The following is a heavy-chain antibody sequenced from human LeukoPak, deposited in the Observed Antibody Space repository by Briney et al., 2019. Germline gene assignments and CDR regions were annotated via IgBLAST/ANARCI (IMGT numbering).Heavy chain of an antibody. J-gene: IGHJ3*02. CDR2: IYYSGST. D-gene: IGHD6-13*01. V-gene: IGHV4-39*07. CDR1: GGSISSSSYY. Sequence: PSETLSLTCTVSGGSISSSSYYWGWIRQPPGKGLEWVGSIYYSGSTYYNPSLKSRVTISVDTSKNQFSLKLSSVTAADTAVYYCARVSRSAAAVPAGAFDIWGQGTMVTVSS. CDR3: ARVSRSAAAVPAGAFDI.